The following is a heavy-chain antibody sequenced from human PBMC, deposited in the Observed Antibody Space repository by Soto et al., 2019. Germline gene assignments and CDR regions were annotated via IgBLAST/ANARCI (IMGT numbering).Heavy chain of an antibody. CDR2: ISGSGGAT. Sequence: GGSLRLSCAASGFTFTSFAVSWVRQAPGKGLEWVSAISGSGGATYYADSVKGRFTVSRDNSKNTLDLQMSNLRAEDTAVYYCATVHNTSRSFDYWGQGTLVTVSS. D-gene: IGHD1-20*01. CDR3: ATVHNTSRSFDY. CDR1: GFTFTSFA. V-gene: IGHV3-23*01. J-gene: IGHJ4*02.